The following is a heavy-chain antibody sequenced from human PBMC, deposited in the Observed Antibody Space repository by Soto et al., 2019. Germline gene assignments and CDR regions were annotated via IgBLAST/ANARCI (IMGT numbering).Heavy chain of an antibody. V-gene: IGHV1-18*04. D-gene: IGHD2-2*01. CDR1: SYTFTSYG. CDR3: ARHGRQDIVVVPAASWFDP. Sequence: ASGKVSCKASSYTFTSYGISWVRQAPGQGLEWMGWISAYNGNTNYAQKLQGRVTMTTDTSTSTAYMELRSLRSDDTAVYYCARHGRQDIVVVPAASWFDPWGQGTLVPVSS. J-gene: IGHJ5*02. CDR2: ISAYNGNT.